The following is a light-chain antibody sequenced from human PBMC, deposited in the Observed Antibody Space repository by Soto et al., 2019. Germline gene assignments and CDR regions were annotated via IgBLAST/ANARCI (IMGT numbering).Light chain of an antibody. J-gene: IGLJ3*02. V-gene: IGLV2-11*01. CDR2: DVT. CDR3: CSYAGSYTWV. Sequence: QSALAQPRSVSGSPGQSVTISCSGTGNDVGGYNYVSWYQQHPGKAPKVMIYDVTKRPSGVPDRFSGSKSGNTASLTISGLQAEDEADYYCCSYAGSYTWVFGGGTKLPV. CDR1: GNDVGGYNY.